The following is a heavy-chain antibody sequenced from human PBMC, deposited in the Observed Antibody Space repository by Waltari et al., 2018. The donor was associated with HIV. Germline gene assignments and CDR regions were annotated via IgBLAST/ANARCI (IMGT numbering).Heavy chain of an antibody. CDR1: GDSISNTYYY. V-gene: IGHV4-39*07. Sequence: QLQLQESGPGLVKPSETLSLTCSVSGDSISNTYYYWGWIRQSPGKGLEWIGSIYYTGITYFNPSLDGRAGISVDTSKNHLFRYLGSPTAADTAVYYCVRVHVSHYTYYFDVWGQGALVTVSS. CDR3: VRVHVSHYTYYFDV. CDR2: IYYTGIT. D-gene: IGHD4-4*01. J-gene: IGHJ4*02.